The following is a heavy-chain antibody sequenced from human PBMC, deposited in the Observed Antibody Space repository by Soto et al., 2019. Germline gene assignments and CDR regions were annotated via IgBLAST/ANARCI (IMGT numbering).Heavy chain of an antibody. CDR1: GFSLSTSGVG. CDR2: IYWADDK. CDR3: AYDSSGLYGMDV. Sequence: QITLKESGPTLVKPTQTLTLTCTFSGFSLSTSGVGVAWIRQPRGKALEWLALIYWADDKRYSPSLKSRLTITKVSSNILVVLTMTIMDPVDAGAYYCAYDSSGLYGMDVWGQGTTVTVSS. D-gene: IGHD3-22*01. V-gene: IGHV2-5*02. J-gene: IGHJ6*02.